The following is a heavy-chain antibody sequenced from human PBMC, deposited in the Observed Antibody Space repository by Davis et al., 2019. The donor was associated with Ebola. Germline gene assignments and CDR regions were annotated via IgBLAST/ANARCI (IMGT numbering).Heavy chain of an antibody. CDR3: ARWVYSSSSYPYYYGMDV. J-gene: IGHJ6*02. V-gene: IGHV1-69*13. Sequence: SVKVSCKASGGTFSSYAISWVRQAPGQGLEWMGGIIPIFGTANYAQKFQGRVTITADESTSTAYMELSSLRSEDTAVYYCARWVYSSSSYPYYYGMDVWGQGTTVTVSS. CDR2: IIPIFGTA. D-gene: IGHD6-6*01. CDR1: GGTFSSYA.